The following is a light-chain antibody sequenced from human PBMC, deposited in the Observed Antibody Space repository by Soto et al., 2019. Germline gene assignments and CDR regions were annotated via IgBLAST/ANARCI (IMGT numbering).Light chain of an antibody. J-gene: IGLJ1*01. CDR3: GSWDSSLSAYV. Sequence: QSVLTQPPSVSPAPGKKVTISCSGSSSNIGGNSVSWYHQLPGTAPKLLIYDDNKRPSGIPDRFSGSKSGTSATLGITGFQTGDEADYYCGSWDSSLSAYVFGTGTKVTVL. CDR2: DDN. CDR1: SSNIGGNS. V-gene: IGLV1-51*01.